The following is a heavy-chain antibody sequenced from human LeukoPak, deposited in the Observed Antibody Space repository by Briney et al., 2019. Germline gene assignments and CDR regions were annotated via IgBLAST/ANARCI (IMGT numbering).Heavy chain of an antibody. J-gene: IGHJ4*02. D-gene: IGHD3-22*01. CDR3: AKRGVVIRVILVGFHKEAYYFDS. CDR2: INQDGSER. CDR1: GFTFTKYW. Sequence: GGSLRLSCAASGFTFTKYWMTWVRQDPGKGLEWVANINQDGSERFYVDSVKGRFTISRDNAKNSLYLQMNSLRAEDTAVYFCAKRGVVIRVILVGFHKEAYYFDSWGQGALVTVSS. V-gene: IGHV3-7*03.